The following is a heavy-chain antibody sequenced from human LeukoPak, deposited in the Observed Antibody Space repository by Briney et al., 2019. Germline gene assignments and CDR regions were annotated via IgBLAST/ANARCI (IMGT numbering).Heavy chain of an antibody. D-gene: IGHD5-12*01. Sequence: SETLSLTCTVSDGSISSSSYCWGWIRQPPGKGLEWIGSIYYSGSTYYNPSLKSRVTISVDTSKNQFSLKLSSVTAADTAVYYCARHGYRNDYWGQGTLVTVSS. J-gene: IGHJ4*02. CDR3: ARHGYRNDY. CDR1: DGSISSSSYC. CDR2: IYYSGST. V-gene: IGHV4-39*01.